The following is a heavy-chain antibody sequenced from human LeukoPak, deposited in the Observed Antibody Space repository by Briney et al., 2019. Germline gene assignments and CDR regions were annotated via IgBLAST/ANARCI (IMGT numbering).Heavy chain of an antibody. CDR2: IYPGDSGT. V-gene: IGHV5-51*01. CDR3: ARHALDHCSSTSCPPTYYYYYMDV. CDR1: GYSFTSYW. J-gene: IGHJ6*03. Sequence: GESLKISCKGSGYSFTSYWIGWVRQMPGKGLEWMGIIYPGDSGTRYSPSFQGQVTISADKSISTAYLQWSSLKASDTAMYYCARHALDHCSSTSCPPTYYYYYMDVWGKGTTVTVSS. D-gene: IGHD2-2*01.